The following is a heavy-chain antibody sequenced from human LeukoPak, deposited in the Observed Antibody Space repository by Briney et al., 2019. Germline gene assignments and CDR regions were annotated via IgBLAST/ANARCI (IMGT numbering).Heavy chain of an antibody. D-gene: IGHD6-19*01. V-gene: IGHV3-30-3*01. CDR1: GFTFSSYA. CDR3: AREDSSGSDSFDY. J-gene: IGHJ4*02. Sequence: GGSLRLSCAASGFTFSSYAMHWVRQAPGKGLEWVAVISYDGSNKYYADSVKGRFTISRDNSKNTLYLQMNSLRAEDTAVYYCAREDSSGSDSFDYWGQGTLVTVSS. CDR2: ISYDGSNK.